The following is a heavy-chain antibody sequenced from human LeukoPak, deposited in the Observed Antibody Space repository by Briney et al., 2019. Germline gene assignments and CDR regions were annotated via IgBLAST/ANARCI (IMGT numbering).Heavy chain of an antibody. CDR2: ISGRGKT. CDR1: DFIVSNNF. V-gene: IGHV3-53*01. J-gene: IGHJ3*02. D-gene: IGHD3/OR15-3a*01. CDR3: ASKLPNYDFSAPTLSIGALDI. Sequence: PCGSLRLSCTASDFIVSNNFMSWVRQTPGKGLEWVSVISGRGKTYYADSVNGRFTISRDNSKNIVSLQMNSLRAEDSAVYFCASKLPNYDFSAPTLSIGALDIWGQGTTVTVSS.